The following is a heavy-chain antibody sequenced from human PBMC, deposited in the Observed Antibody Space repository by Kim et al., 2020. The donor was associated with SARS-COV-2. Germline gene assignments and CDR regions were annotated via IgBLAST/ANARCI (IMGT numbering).Heavy chain of an antibody. D-gene: IGHD2-15*01. CDR3: ARYTVVTGGDY. V-gene: IGHV3-74*01. Sequence: GGSLRLSCAASGFTLRTYWMHWVRQAPGKGLVWVSRIQNDGTYTSYADSVRGRVIISRDNAKNTLFLEMNSLTAEGPAIYYCARYTVVTGGDYWGQGTLVTVSS. CDR2: IQNDGTYT. J-gene: IGHJ4*02. CDR1: GFTLRTYW.